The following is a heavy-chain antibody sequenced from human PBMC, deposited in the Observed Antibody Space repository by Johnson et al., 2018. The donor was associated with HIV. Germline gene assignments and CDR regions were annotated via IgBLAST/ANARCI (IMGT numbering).Heavy chain of an antibody. CDR1: GFTFSSYW. CDR2: ISYDGSNK. J-gene: IGHJ3*02. CDR3: AKVFKVRVAGAFDI. Sequence: QVQLVESGGGLVQPGGSLRLSCAASGFTFSSYWMSWVRQAPGKGLEWVAVISYDGSNKYYADSVKGRFTISRDNSKNSLYLQVNSLRADDTALYYCAKVFKVRVAGAFDIWGQGTMVTVSS. D-gene: IGHD6-19*01. V-gene: IGHV3-30*18.